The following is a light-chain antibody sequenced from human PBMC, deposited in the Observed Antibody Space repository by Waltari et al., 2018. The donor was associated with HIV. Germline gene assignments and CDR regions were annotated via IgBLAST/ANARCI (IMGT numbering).Light chain of an antibody. J-gene: IGLJ1*01. Sequence: QSALTQPASVSGSPGQSITISCTGTSSDIGGYNYVSWYQHHPGKAPQLMLYEVSNRPSWVSNRVSGSKSGNTASLTISGLQAEDEADYYCSSYTSSNTLVFGTGTKVTVL. CDR1: SSDIGGYNY. V-gene: IGLV2-14*01. CDR2: EVS. CDR3: SSYTSSNTLV.